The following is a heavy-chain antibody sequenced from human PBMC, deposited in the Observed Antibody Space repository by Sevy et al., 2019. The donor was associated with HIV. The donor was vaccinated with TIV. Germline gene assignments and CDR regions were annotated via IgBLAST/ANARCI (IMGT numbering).Heavy chain of an antibody. J-gene: IGHJ6*02. Sequence: QLGGSLRLSCAASAFTFSSYWMTWVRQAPGKGLEWVANINQDGSEENYVDSVKGRFTIFRDNAKNSLFLQMNSLRAEDTAVYYCARTGSYADTYYYYYAMDVWGPGTTVTVS. D-gene: IGHD3-16*01. CDR3: ARTGSYADTYYYYYAMDV. CDR2: INQDGSEE. V-gene: IGHV3-7*01. CDR1: AFTFSSYW.